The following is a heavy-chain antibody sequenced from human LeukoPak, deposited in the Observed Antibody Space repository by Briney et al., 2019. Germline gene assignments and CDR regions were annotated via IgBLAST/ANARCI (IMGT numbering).Heavy chain of an antibody. D-gene: IGHD3-22*01. V-gene: IGHV1-46*01. CDR3: ARSFLSPYYYDSSGYDP. Sequence: ASVKVSCKASGYTFTSFAMHWVRQAPGQGLEWMGIINPSGGSTSYAQKFQGRVTMTRDTSTSTVYMELSSLRSEDTAVYYCARSFLSPYYYDSSGYDPWGQGTLVTVSS. CDR2: INPSGGST. CDR1: GYTFTSFA. J-gene: IGHJ5*02.